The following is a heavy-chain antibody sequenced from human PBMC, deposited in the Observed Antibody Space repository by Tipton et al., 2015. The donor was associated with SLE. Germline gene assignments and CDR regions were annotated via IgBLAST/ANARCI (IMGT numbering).Heavy chain of an antibody. CDR1: GFTFNSYA. CDR3: ARLRAARGFDY. Sequence: SLRLSCAVSGFTFNSYALHWVRQAPGKGLEWVAVISYDGSTKYYADSVKGRFSISRDNSKNTLFLQMNSPRAEDAALYYCARLRAARGFDYWGQGTLVTVSS. CDR2: ISYDGSTK. V-gene: IGHV3-30*04. J-gene: IGHJ4*02. D-gene: IGHD5-12*01.